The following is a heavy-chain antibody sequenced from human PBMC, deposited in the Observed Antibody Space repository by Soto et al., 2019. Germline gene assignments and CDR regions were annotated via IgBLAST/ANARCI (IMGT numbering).Heavy chain of an antibody. D-gene: IGHD2-15*01. CDR2: IWYDGSNK. V-gene: IGHV3-33*01. CDR3: ARDSNVVVVAKTWDV. J-gene: IGHJ6*02. CDR1: GFTFSSYG. Sequence: QVQLVESGGGVVQPGRSLRLSCAASGFTFSSYGMHWVRQAPGKGLEWVAVIWYDGSNKYYADSMKGRFTISRDNSKNTLYLQMNSLRAEDTAVYYCARDSNVVVVAKTWDVWGQGTTVTVSS.